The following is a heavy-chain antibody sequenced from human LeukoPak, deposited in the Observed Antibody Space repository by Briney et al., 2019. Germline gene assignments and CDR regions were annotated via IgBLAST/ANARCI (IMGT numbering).Heavy chain of an antibody. CDR3: ARAGYYDSSPGAFDI. CDR1: GYTFTSYG. D-gene: IGHD3-22*01. V-gene: IGHV1-18*01. Sequence: ASVKVSCKASGYTFTSYGISWVRQAPGQGLEWMGWISAYNGNTNYAQKLQGRVTITTDESTSTAYMELSSLRSEDTAVYYCARAGYYDSSPGAFDIWGQGTMVTVSS. CDR2: ISAYNGNT. J-gene: IGHJ3*02.